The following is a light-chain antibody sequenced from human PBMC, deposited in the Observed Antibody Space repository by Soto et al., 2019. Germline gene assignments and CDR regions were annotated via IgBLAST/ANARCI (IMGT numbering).Light chain of an antibody. CDR1: SSDVGGYDY. CDR2: EVT. CDR3: SSYTTSSAPFV. J-gene: IGLJ1*01. V-gene: IGLV2-8*01. Sequence: QSALTQPPSASGSPGQSVTISCTGTSSDVGGYDYVSWYQQHPGKAPKLMIYEVTIRPSGVSDRFSGSKSGNTASLTISGLQAGDEADYYCSSYTTSSAPFVFGSGTKVTVL.